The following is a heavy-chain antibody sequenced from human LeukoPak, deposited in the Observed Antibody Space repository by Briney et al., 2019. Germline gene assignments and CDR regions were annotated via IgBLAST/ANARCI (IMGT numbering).Heavy chain of an antibody. CDR2: ILPVDVGT. J-gene: IGHJ4*02. D-gene: IGHD6-13*01. CDR1: GYSFTSYW. Sequence: GESLKISCEGSGYSFTSYWIGWVRQMPGKGLELMGVILPVDVGTSYSPSFQGQVSISADKSISTTYLRWSSLKASDTAMYYCARYRVTATGSPFDNWGQGTLVTVSS. V-gene: IGHV5-51*01. CDR3: ARYRVTATGSPFDN.